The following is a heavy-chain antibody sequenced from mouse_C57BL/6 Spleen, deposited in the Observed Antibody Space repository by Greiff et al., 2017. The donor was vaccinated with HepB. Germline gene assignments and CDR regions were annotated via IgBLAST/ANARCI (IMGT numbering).Heavy chain of an antibody. Sequence: VQLQQSGAELVRPGASVKLSCTASGFNIKDDYMHWVKQRPEQGLEWIGWIDPENGDTEYASKFQGKATITADTSSNTAYLQLSSLTSEDTAVYYCTFPLTTVVAPYYFDYWGQGTTLTVSS. CDR1: GFNIKDDY. J-gene: IGHJ2*01. V-gene: IGHV14-4*01. D-gene: IGHD1-1*01. CDR3: TFPLTTVVAPYYFDY. CDR2: IDPENGDT.